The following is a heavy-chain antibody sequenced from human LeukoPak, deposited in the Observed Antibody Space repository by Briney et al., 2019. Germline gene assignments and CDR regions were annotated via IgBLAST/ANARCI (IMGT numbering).Heavy chain of an antibody. CDR1: GFTFSTYA. D-gene: IGHD3-16*01. CDR2: TNWNGGST. CDR3: ARDWGSAI. Sequence: PGGSLRLSCAASGFTFSTYAMSWVRQAPGKGLEWVSGTNWNGGSTGYTDSVKGRFTISRDNAKNSLYLQMNSLRADDTAFYYCARDWGSAIWGQGTLVTVSS. V-gene: IGHV3-20*04. J-gene: IGHJ4*02.